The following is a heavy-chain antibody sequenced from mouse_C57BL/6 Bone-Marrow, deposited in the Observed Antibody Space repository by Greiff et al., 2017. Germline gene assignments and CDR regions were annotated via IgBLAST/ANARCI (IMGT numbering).Heavy chain of an antibody. V-gene: IGHV3-6*01. Sequence: DVQLQESGPGLVKPSQSLSLTCSVTGYSITSGYYWNWIRQFPGNKLEWMGYISYDGSNNYNPSLKNRIPITRDTSKNQFFLKLNSVTTEDTATYYCARAITTVEWGFAYWGQGTLVTVSA. J-gene: IGHJ3*01. D-gene: IGHD1-1*01. CDR1: GYSITSGYY. CDR2: ISYDGSN. CDR3: ARAITTVEWGFAY.